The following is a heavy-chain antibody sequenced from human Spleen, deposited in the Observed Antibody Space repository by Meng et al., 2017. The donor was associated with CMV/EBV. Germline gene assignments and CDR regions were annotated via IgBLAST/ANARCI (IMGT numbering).Heavy chain of an antibody. CDR2: INPNSGGT. CDR3: ARGPARVYYYYGMDV. Sequence: ASVKVSCKASEYTFTGYYMHWVRQAPGQGLEWMGWINPNSGGTNSAQNFRGRVTMTRDTSISTAYMELSRLRSDDTAVYYCARGPARVYYYYGMDVWGQGTTVTVSS. CDR1: EYTFTGYY. V-gene: IGHV1-2*02. D-gene: IGHD2-2*01. J-gene: IGHJ6*02.